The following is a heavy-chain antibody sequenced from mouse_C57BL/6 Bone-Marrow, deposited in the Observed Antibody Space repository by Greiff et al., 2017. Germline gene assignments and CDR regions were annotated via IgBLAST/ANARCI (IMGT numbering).Heavy chain of an antibody. CDR1: GYTFTSYW. J-gene: IGHJ2*01. CDR2: IDPSDSYT. D-gene: IGHD1-1*01. V-gene: IGHV1-69*01. Sequence: QVQLQQPGAELVMPGASVKLACKASGYTFTSYWMHWVKQRPGQGLEWIGEIDPSDSYTNYNQKFKGKSTLTVDKSSNTAYMQLSSLTSEDSAVYYCARDYYGSSYFDYWGQGTTLTVSS. CDR3: ARDYYGSSYFDY.